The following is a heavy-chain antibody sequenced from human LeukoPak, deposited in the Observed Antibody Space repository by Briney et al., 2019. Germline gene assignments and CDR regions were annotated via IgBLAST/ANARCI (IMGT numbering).Heavy chain of an antibody. CDR3: AITTYYYDGSGLLFDY. V-gene: IGHV4-59*01. J-gene: IGHJ4*02. D-gene: IGHD3-22*01. CDR1: GGSIRSYY. Sequence: ASETLSLTCTVSGGSIRSYYWSWIRQPPGKGLEWIGYIYYSGSTNYNPSLKSRVTISVDTSKNQFSLKLSSVTAADTAVYYCAITTYYYDGSGLLFDYWGQGTLVTVSS. CDR2: IYYSGST.